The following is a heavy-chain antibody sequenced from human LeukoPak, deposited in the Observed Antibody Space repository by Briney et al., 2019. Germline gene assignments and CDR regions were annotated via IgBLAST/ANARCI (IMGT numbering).Heavy chain of an antibody. J-gene: IGHJ4*02. CDR3: ARSQYDSWSGYWLY. CDR2: IYYSGST. D-gene: IGHD3-3*01. Sequence: PSETLSLTCSVFDYSISTDYYWGWIRQFPGKGLEWIGYIYYSGSTNYNPSLKSRVTISVDTSKNQFSLKLSSVTAADTAVYYCARSQYDSWSGYWLYWGQGTLVTVSS. CDR1: DYSISTDYY. V-gene: IGHV4-61*01.